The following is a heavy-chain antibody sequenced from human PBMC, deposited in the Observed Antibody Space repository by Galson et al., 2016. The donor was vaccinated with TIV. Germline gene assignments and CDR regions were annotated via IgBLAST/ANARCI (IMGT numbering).Heavy chain of an antibody. CDR3: ARNVAQTGDFDD. V-gene: IGHV1-8*01. CDR2: MHPDSGHT. D-gene: IGHD7-27*01. J-gene: IGHJ4*02. CDR1: GYPFTNYD. Sequence: KVSCKASGYPFTNYDINWVRQTAGQGLEWLGWMHPDSGHTGYAQKFQGRVSMTRDTSISTAYMELRSLISEDTAVYYCARNVAQTGDFDDWGQGTLVTVSS.